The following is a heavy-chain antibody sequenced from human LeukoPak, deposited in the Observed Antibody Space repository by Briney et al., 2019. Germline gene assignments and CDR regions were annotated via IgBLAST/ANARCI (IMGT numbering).Heavy chain of an antibody. D-gene: IGHD3-16*01. CDR3: AKTSEVLLGIDY. Sequence: PGGSLRLSCAASGFTFSSYAMSWVRQAPGKGLEWVPAISGSGGSTYYADSVKGRFTISRDNSKNTLYLQMNSLRAEDTAVYYCAKTSEVLLGIDYWGQGTLVTVSS. J-gene: IGHJ4*02. V-gene: IGHV3-23*01. CDR2: ISGSGGST. CDR1: GFTFSSYA.